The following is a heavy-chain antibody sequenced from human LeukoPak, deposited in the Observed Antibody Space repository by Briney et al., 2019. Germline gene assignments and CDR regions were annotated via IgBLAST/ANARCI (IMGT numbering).Heavy chain of an antibody. Sequence: PGGSLRLSCAASGFTSSSYAMSWVRQAPGKGLEWVSSISGSGGSTYYADSVKGRFTISRDNSKNTLYLQMNSLRAEDTAVYYCAKGYSSSWYGFSRWFDPWGQGTLVTVSS. D-gene: IGHD6-13*01. J-gene: IGHJ5*02. CDR1: GFTSSSYA. CDR3: AKGYSSSWYGFSRWFDP. V-gene: IGHV3-23*01. CDR2: ISGSGGST.